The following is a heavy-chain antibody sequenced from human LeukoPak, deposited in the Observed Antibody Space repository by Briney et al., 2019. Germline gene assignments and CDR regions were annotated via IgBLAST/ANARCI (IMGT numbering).Heavy chain of an antibody. CDR2: IYSGGST. Sequence: GGSLRLSCAASGFTVSSNYMSWVRQAPGKGLEWVSVIYSGGSTYYADSVKGRFTISRDNSKNTLYLQMNSLRAEDTAVYYCARGSATLRGGFDYWGQGTLVTVSS. D-gene: IGHD2-15*01. CDR3: ARGSATLRGGFDY. CDR1: GFTVSSNY. J-gene: IGHJ4*02. V-gene: IGHV3-53*05.